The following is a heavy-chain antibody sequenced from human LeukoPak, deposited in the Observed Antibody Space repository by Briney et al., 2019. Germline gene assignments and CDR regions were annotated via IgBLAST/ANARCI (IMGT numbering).Heavy chain of an antibody. J-gene: IGHJ4*02. CDR3: AKDNVAAAGRYFDY. V-gene: IGHV3-30*18. CDR1: GFTFSSYG. CDR2: ISYDGSNK. Sequence: QPGRSLRLSCAASGFTFSSYGMHWVRQAPGKGLEWVALISYDGSNKYFADSVKGRFTISRDNSKNTLYLQMHSLRAEDTAVYYCAKDNVAAAGRYFDYWGQGTLVTVSS. D-gene: IGHD6-13*01.